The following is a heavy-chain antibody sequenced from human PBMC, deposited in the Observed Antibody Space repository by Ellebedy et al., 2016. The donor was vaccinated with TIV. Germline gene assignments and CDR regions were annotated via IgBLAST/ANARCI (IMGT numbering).Heavy chain of an antibody. CDR3: ARSDSRSWNPHFDY. Sequence: AASVKVSCKASGYTFTGYYMHWVRQAPGQGLEWMGWINPKSGDTNYAQKFQGRVTMTRDTSISTAHMELSRLRSDDTAVYYCARSDSRSWNPHFDYWGQGTLVTVSS. CDR1: GYTFTGYY. CDR2: INPKSGDT. V-gene: IGHV1-2*02. J-gene: IGHJ4*02. D-gene: IGHD6-13*01.